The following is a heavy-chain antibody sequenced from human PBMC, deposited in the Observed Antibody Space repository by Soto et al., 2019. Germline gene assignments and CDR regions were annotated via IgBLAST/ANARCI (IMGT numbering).Heavy chain of an antibody. CDR2: ISGSGGST. CDR1: GFTFSSYA. Sequence: GGSLRLSCTASGFTFSSYAMSWVRQAPGKGLEWVSAISGSGGSTYYADSVKGRFTISRDNSKNTLYLQMNSLRAEDTAVYYCAKAMVRGPDTYYFDYWGQGTLVTVSS. CDR3: AKAMVRGPDTYYFDY. J-gene: IGHJ4*02. D-gene: IGHD3-10*01. V-gene: IGHV3-23*01.